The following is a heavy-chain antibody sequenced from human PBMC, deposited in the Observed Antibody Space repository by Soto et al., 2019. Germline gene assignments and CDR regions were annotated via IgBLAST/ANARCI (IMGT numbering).Heavy chain of an antibody. D-gene: IGHD3-22*01. CDR1: GGSISSGDYY. CDR2: IYYSGST. Sequence: QVQLQESGPGLVKPSQTLSLTCTVSGGSISSGDYYWSWIRQPPGKGLEWIGYIYYSGSTYYNPSLKSQVTISVDTSKNQFSLKLSSVTAADTAVYYCARDGDPNYYDSSGYSTWGQGTLVTVSS. J-gene: IGHJ4*02. CDR3: ARDGDPNYYDSSGYST. V-gene: IGHV4-30-4*01.